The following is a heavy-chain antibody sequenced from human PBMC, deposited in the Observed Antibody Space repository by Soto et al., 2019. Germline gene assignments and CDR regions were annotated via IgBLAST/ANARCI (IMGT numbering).Heavy chain of an antibody. CDR3: AREGGARLNLGVAY. J-gene: IGHJ4*02. Sequence: ASVKVSCKASGYTFTGYYMHWVRQAPGQGLEWMGWIDPNSGGTNYAQKFQGRVTMTRDTSIITAYMELSRVRYEDTALYYCAREGGARLNLGVAYWGQGTLVTVAS. CDR2: IDPNSGGT. CDR1: GYTFTGYY. D-gene: IGHD1-26*01. V-gene: IGHV1-2*02.